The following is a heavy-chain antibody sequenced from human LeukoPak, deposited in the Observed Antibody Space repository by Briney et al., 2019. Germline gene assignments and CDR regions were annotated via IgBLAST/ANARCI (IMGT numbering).Heavy chain of an antibody. CDR3: ARDGGIYYDILTGYSHETVYYGMDV. Sequence: GASVKVSCKASGYTFTSYGISWVRQAPGQGLEWMGWISAYNGNTNYAQKLQGRVTMTTDTSTSTAYMELRSLRSDDTAVYYCARDGGIYYDILTGYSHETVYYGMDVWGQGTTVTVSS. V-gene: IGHV1-18*01. CDR1: GYTFTSYG. J-gene: IGHJ6*02. D-gene: IGHD3-9*01. CDR2: ISAYNGNT.